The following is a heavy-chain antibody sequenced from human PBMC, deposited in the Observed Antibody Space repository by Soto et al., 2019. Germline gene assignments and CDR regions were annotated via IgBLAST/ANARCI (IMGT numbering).Heavy chain of an antibody. CDR1: GFTFSSYS. Sequence: PGGSLRLSCAASGFTFSSYSMNWVRQAPGKGLEWVSYISSSSSTIYYADSVKGRFTISRDNAKNSLYLQMNSLRDEDTAVYCCAKDLGHDYYYYGMDVWGQGTTVTVSS. J-gene: IGHJ6*02. CDR2: ISSSSSTI. CDR3: AKDLGHDYYYYGMDV. V-gene: IGHV3-48*02.